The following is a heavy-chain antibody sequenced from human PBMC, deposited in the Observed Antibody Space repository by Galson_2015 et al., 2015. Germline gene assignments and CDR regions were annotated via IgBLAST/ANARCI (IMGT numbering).Heavy chain of an antibody. CDR1: GGSISSSNW. Sequence: ETLSLTCAVSGGSISSSNWWSWVRQPPGKGLEWIGEIYHSGSTNYNPSLKSRVTISVDKSKNQFSLKLSSVTAADTAVYYCARVRGGDYYDSSGTILDYWGQGTLVTVSS. CDR3: ARVRGGDYYDSSGTILDY. J-gene: IGHJ4*02. CDR2: IYHSGST. D-gene: IGHD3-22*01. V-gene: IGHV4-4*02.